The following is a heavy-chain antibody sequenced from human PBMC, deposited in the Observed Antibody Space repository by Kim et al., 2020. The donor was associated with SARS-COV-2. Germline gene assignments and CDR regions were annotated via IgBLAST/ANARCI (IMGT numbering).Heavy chain of an antibody. Sequence: GGSLRLSCAASGFTFSSYGMHWVRQAPGKGLEWVAVISYDGSNKYYADSVKGRFTISRDNSKNTLYLQMNSLRAEDTAVYYCAKPDHGGYRRFYYYYYYMDVWGKGTTVTVSS. V-gene: IGHV3-30*18. J-gene: IGHJ6*03. CDR2: ISYDGSNK. CDR1: GFTFSSYG. CDR3: AKPDHGGYRRFYYYYYYMDV. D-gene: IGHD5-12*01.